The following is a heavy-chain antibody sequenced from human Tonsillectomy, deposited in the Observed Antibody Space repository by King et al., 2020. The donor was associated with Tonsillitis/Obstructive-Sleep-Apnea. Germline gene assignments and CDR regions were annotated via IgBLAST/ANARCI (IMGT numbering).Heavy chain of an antibody. CDR2: LYSGGST. D-gene: IGHD6-13*01. Sequence: VQLVESGGGLIQPGGSLRLSCAASGFTVSSNYMSLVRQAPGKGLEWVSVLYSGGSTYYADSVKGRFTISRDNSKNTLYLQMNSLRAEDTAVYYCARAGYSSSWSLFDYWGQGTLVTVSS. CDR3: ARAGYSSSWSLFDY. J-gene: IGHJ4*02. CDR1: GFTVSSNY. V-gene: IGHV3-53*01.